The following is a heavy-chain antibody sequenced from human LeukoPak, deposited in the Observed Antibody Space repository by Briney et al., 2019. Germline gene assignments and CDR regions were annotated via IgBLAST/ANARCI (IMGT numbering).Heavy chain of an antibody. Sequence: ASVKVSCKASGYTFTSYGISWVRQAPGQGLEWMGWISAYNGNTNYAQKLQGRVTMTTDTSTSTAYMELRSLRSDDTAVYYYARDQAAIVVVVADDAFDIWGQGTMVTVSS. CDR1: GYTFTSYG. J-gene: IGHJ3*02. V-gene: IGHV1-18*04. D-gene: IGHD2-15*01. CDR2: ISAYNGNT. CDR3: ARDQAAIVVVVADDAFDI.